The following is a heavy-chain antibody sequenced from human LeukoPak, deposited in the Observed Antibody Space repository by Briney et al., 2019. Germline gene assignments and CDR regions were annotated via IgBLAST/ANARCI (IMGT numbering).Heavy chain of an antibody. D-gene: IGHD5-12*01. CDR1: GYTFTGYY. Sequence: ASVKVSCKASGYTFTGYYMHWVRQAPGQGLEWMGWINPNSGGTNYAQKFQGRVTKTRDTSISTAYMELSRLRSGDTAVYYCAGIVATGNHGFLDFDYWGQGTLVTVSS. J-gene: IGHJ4*02. CDR3: AGIVATGNHGFLDFDY. CDR2: INPNSGGT. V-gene: IGHV1-2*02.